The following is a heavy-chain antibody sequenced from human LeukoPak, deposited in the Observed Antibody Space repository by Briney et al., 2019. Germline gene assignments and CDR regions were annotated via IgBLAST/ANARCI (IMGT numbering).Heavy chain of an antibody. CDR3: ARIMVRGVIIDDYGMDV. D-gene: IGHD3-10*01. CDR2: IYYSGST. V-gene: IGHV4-59*01. Sequence: SETLSLTCTVSGGSISSYYWSWIRQPPGKGLEWIGYIYYSGSTNYNPSLKSRVTISVDTSKNQFSLKLSSVTAADTAAYYCARIMVRGVIIDDYGMDVWGQGTTVTVSS. J-gene: IGHJ6*02. CDR1: GGSISSYY.